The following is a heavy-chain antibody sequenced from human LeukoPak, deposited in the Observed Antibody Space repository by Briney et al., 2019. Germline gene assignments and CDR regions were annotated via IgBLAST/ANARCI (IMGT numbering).Heavy chain of an antibody. J-gene: IGHJ4*02. CDR3: AREFPGSGPIDY. CDR1: GFTFDDYT. V-gene: IGHV3-7*01. Sequence: GGSLRLSCAASGFTFDDYTMHWVRQAPGKGLEWVANIKQDGSEKYYVDSVKGRFTISRDNAKNSLYLQMNSLRAEDTAVYYCAREFPGSGPIDYWGQGTLVTVSS. D-gene: IGHD3-3*01. CDR2: IKQDGSEK.